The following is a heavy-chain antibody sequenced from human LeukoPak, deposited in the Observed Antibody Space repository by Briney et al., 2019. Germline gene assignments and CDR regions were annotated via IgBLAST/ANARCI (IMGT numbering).Heavy chain of an antibody. CDR1: GYSFTTDD. CDR3: ARVFGQWLAVD. V-gene: IGHV1-8*01. Sequence: ASVKLSCKASGYSFTTDDINWVRQASGRGLEWMGFINPGSGKTRYPQKFQGRVTMTRDTSINTVYIELSSLRSEDTATYYCARVFGQWLAVDWGQGTPVIVSS. D-gene: IGHD6-19*01. J-gene: IGHJ4*02. CDR2: INPGSGKT.